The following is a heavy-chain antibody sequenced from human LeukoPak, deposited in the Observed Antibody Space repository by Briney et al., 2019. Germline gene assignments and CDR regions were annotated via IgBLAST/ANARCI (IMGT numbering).Heavy chain of an antibody. J-gene: IGHJ3*02. Sequence: SETLSLTCNVSGGSISNYYWGWIRQPPGKGLEWIGYSYYSGSTNYHPSLKSRVTISVDRSKNQFSLKLSFLTAADTAVYYCARAYCSGGSCFSLYAFDSWGQGTMVTVSS. CDR1: GGSISNYY. D-gene: IGHD2-15*01. CDR3: ARAYCSGGSCFSLYAFDS. CDR2: SYYSGST. V-gene: IGHV4-59*08.